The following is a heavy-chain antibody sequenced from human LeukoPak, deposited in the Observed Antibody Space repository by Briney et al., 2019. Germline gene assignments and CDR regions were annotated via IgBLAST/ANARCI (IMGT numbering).Heavy chain of an antibody. D-gene: IGHD1-26*01. V-gene: IGHV4-30-2*01. CDR1: GGSISSGGYS. Sequence: NPSETLSLTCAVSGGSISSGGYSWSWIRQPPGKGLEWIGYIYHSGSTYYNPSLKSRVTISVDRSKNQFSLQLNSVTPEDTAVYYCGRVSSPWSPRDAFDIWGQGTMVTVSP. CDR2: IYHSGST. CDR3: GRVSSPWSPRDAFDI. J-gene: IGHJ3*02.